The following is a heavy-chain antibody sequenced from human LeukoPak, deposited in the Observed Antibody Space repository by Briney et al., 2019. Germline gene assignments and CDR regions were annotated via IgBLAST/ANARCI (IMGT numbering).Heavy chain of an antibody. D-gene: IGHD3-16*02. Sequence: ASVKVSCKASGYTFTGYYMHWVRQAPGQGLEWMGWINPNSGGTNYAQKFLGRVTMTRDTSISTAYMELSRLRSDDTAVYYCARAGVWGSYRPFDYWGQGALVTVSS. J-gene: IGHJ4*02. V-gene: IGHV1-2*02. CDR1: GYTFTGYY. CDR2: INPNSGGT. CDR3: ARAGVWGSYRPFDY.